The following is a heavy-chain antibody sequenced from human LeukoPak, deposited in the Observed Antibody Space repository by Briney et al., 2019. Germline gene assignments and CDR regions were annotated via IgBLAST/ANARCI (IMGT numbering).Heavy chain of an antibody. CDR2: IYHSGST. CDR1: GGSISTYF. D-gene: IGHD3-16*01. CDR3: ARHADPRGSPLKCFDP. J-gene: IGHJ5*02. V-gene: IGHV4-59*08. Sequence: SEILSLTCTVSGGSISTYFWSWIRQPPGKGLEWIGYIYHSGSTSYNPSLKSQVTILLDTSKNQFSLKLSSVSAADTAVYDCARHADPRGSPLKCFDPWGQGTLVTVSS.